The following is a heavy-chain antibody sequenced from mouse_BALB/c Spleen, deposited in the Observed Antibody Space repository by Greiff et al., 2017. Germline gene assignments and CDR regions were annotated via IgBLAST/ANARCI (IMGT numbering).Heavy chain of an antibody. D-gene: IGHD2-4*01. CDR2: ISSGGGST. CDR3: ARHKSYDYDSFAY. CDR1: GFAFSSYD. V-gene: IGHV5-12-1*01. Sequence: EVQGVESGGGLVKPGGSLKLSCAASGFAFSSYDMSWVRQTPEKRLEWVAYISSGGGSTYYPDTVKGRFTISRDNAKNTLYLQMSSLKSEDTAMYYCARHKSYDYDSFAYWGQGTLVTVSA. J-gene: IGHJ3*01.